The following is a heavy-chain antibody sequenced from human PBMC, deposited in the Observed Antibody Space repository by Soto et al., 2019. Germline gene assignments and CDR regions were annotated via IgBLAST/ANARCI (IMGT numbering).Heavy chain of an antibody. D-gene: IGHD2-2*02. V-gene: IGHV1-69*13. CDR1: GGTFSSYA. Sequence: SVKVSCKASGGTFSSYAISWVRQAPGQGLEWMGGIIPIFGTANYAQKFQGRVTITADESTSTAYMELSSLRSEDTAVYYCARGGYCSSTSCYKVGYSYGDYYYGMDVWGQGTTVTVSS. J-gene: IGHJ6*02. CDR2: IIPIFGTA. CDR3: ARGGYCSSTSCYKVGYSYGDYYYGMDV.